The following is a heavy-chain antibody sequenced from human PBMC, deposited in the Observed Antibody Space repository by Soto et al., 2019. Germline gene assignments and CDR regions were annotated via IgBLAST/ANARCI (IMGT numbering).Heavy chain of an antibody. CDR2: IYHSGTT. CDR3: AILRSRWNIDY. V-gene: IGHV4-30-4*01. Sequence: TSETLSLTCIVSGGSISIDDHYWSWIRQPPGKGLEWIGYIYHSGTTHSNPSLESRLFISLDTSKNQFSLQLTSVTAADTAVYYCAILRSRWNIDYWGQGTLVTVSS. J-gene: IGHJ4*02. D-gene: IGHD6-13*01. CDR1: GGSISIDDHY.